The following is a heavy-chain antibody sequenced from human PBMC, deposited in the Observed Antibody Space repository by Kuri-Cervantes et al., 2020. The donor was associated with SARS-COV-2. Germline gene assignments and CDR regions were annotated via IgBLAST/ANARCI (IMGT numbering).Heavy chain of an antibody. J-gene: IGHJ6*03. Sequence: ASVKVSCKASGYTFTSYGISWVRQAPGQGLEWMGWISAYNGNTNYAQKLQGRVTMTTDTSTSTVYIELRSLRSDDTAVYYCARGGIAAAGSYYYYYYMDVWAKGTAVTVSS. CDR3: ARGGIAAAGSYYYYYYMDV. V-gene: IGHV1-18*01. CDR2: ISAYNGNT. D-gene: IGHD6-13*01. CDR1: GYTFTSYG.